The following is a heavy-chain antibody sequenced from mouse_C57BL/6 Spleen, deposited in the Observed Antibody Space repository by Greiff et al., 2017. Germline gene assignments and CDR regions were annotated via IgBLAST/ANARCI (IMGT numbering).Heavy chain of an antibody. CDR2: IDPETGGT. Sequence: QVQLQQSGAELVRPGASVTLSCKASGYTFTDYEMHWVKQTPVHGLEWIGAIDPETGGTAYNQKFKGKAILTADKSSSTAYMELRSLTSEDSAVYYCTREGPTYDGSSYGYFDVWGTGTTVTVSS. CDR3: TREGPTYDGSSYGYFDV. V-gene: IGHV1-15*01. CDR1: GYTFTDYE. J-gene: IGHJ1*03. D-gene: IGHD1-1*01.